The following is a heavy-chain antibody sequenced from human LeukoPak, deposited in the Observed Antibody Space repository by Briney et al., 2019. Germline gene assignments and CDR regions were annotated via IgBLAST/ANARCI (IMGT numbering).Heavy chain of an antibody. CDR2: IYNSGST. CDR1: GDSISSHY. Sequence: SETLSLTCTVSGDSISSHYWSWIRQPPGKGLEWIGYIYNSGSTNYNPSLKSRVTISVDTSKNQFSLKLSSVTAADTAMYYCARAYSSSWLIRFDYWGQGTLVIVSS. V-gene: IGHV4-59*11. J-gene: IGHJ4*02. CDR3: ARAYSSSWLIRFDY. D-gene: IGHD6-13*01.